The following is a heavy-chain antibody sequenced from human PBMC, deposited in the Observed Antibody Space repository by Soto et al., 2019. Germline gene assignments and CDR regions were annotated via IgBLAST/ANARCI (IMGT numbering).Heavy chain of an antibody. Sequence: GGSLRLSCAVSGFTFSSYAMSWVRQAPGKGLEWVSAISGSGGSTYYADSVKGRFTISRDNSKNTLYLQMNSLRAEDTAVYYCAKDPALVYYDFWSGYPADINWFNPWGQGTLVTVSS. CDR1: GFTFSSYA. CDR2: ISGSGGST. V-gene: IGHV3-23*01. J-gene: IGHJ5*02. CDR3: AKDPALVYYDFWSGYPADINWFNP. D-gene: IGHD3-3*01.